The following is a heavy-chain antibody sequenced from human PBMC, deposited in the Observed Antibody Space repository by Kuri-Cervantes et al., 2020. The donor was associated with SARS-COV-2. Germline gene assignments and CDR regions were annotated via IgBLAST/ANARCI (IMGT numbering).Heavy chain of an antibody. CDR2: IYSSGTS. CDR1: GDSISSDGHF. Sequence: LRLSCTVSGDSISSDGHFWTWIRQPPGKGLEWIGYIYSSGTSHYNPPLKSRVTISVDTSKNKFSLNLSSVTAADTAVYYCARDTRLGCSGTSCYSFFDYWGQGTLVTVSS. J-gene: IGHJ4*02. V-gene: IGHV4-31*03. CDR3: ARDTRLGCSGTSCYSFFDY. D-gene: IGHD2-2*01.